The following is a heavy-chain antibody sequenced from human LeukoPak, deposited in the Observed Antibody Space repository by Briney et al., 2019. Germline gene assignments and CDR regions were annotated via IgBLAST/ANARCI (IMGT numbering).Heavy chain of an antibody. CDR1: GGSINSYY. Sequence: PSETLSLTCTVSGGSINSYYWNWIRQPAGKGLEWIGRIYSSGSTDYNPSLKSRVTISVDRSKNQFSLKLSSVTAADTAVYYCARAPYSSYGDYWGQGTLVTVAS. V-gene: IGHV4-4*07. CDR2: IYSSGST. J-gene: IGHJ4*02. D-gene: IGHD3-22*01. CDR3: ARAPYSSYGDY.